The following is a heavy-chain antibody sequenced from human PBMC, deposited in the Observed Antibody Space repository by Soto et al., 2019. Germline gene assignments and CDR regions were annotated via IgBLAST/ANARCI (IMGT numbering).Heavy chain of an antibody. CDR3: ARDLGYCSSTSCYRGRRGARASGMDV. J-gene: IGHJ6*02. D-gene: IGHD2-2*01. Sequence: SESLSLTCTVSGGCISSYYGSWIRQPPGKGLEGIGYMYYSGTTNYHPSLNSRVTISVDTCKIQFSLKLSSVTAADTAVYYCARDLGYCSSTSCYRGRRGARASGMDVWGQGTTVTVSS. CDR2: MYYSGTT. CDR1: GGCISSYY. V-gene: IGHV4-59*01.